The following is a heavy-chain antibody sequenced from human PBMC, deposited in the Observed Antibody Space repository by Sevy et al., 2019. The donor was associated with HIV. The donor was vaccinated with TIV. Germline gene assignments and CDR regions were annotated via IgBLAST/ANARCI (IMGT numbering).Heavy chain of an antibody. V-gene: IGHV4-59*08. Sequence: SETLSLTCTVSGGSITSLYWNWIRQPPGKGLEWIANIYYNGHINYNPSLKSRVTLSLDTSKNQFSLRLSSVTGADPAMYYGAGGNAWGRGHSWGQGTLVTVSS. D-gene: IGHD1-26*01. CDR3: AGGNAWGRGHS. CDR2: IYYNGHI. CDR1: GGSITSLY. J-gene: IGHJ4*02.